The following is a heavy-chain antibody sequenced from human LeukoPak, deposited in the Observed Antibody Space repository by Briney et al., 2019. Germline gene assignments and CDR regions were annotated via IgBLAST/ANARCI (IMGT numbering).Heavy chain of an antibody. Sequence: GASLRLSCAASGFTFSNYAMSWVRQAPGKGLEWVSAVSGRDTSSYYTDSVKGRFTISRDNSKNTLYLQMNSLSAEDTAIYYCAKWGDYDVLTGYYDSDYWGQGTLVTVSS. J-gene: IGHJ4*02. CDR2: VSGRDTSS. CDR1: GFTFSNYA. V-gene: IGHV3-23*01. D-gene: IGHD3-9*01. CDR3: AKWGDYDVLTGYYDSDY.